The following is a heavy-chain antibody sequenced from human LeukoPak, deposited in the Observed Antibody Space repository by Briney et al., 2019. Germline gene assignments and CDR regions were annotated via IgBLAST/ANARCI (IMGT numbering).Heavy chain of an antibody. V-gene: IGHV4-4*07. CDR3: ARVHSLAYSSGWDYYYYYYMDV. Sequence: PSETLSLTCTVSGGSISSYYWIWILQPARKGLEWFVRIYTSGGTNYNPSLKSRVTISVAKSKNQFSLKLSSVTAADTAVYYCARVHSLAYSSGWDYYYYYYMDVGGKGTTVTVSS. CDR1: GGSISSYY. D-gene: IGHD6-19*01. CDR2: IYTSGGT. J-gene: IGHJ6*03.